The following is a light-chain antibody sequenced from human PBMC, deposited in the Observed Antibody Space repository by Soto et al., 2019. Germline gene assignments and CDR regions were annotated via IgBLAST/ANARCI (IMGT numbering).Light chain of an antibody. V-gene: IGKV1-5*03. CDR2: KAS. CDR1: QSISSW. J-gene: IGKJ1*01. CDR3: LQYDSYPWT. Sequence: IEMSQSPATVSSCVGDRFTITCRASQSISSWLAWYQQKPGKAPKLLIYKASTLKSGVPSRFSGSGSGAEFTLTISSLQPEDFATYYCLQYDSYPWTFGQGTEVDIK.